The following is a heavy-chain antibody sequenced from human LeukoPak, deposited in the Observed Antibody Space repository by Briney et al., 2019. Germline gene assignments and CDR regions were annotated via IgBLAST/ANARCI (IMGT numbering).Heavy chain of an antibody. CDR3: ARDILGYCSSTSCPTRWFDP. Sequence: KPSETLSLTCTVSGGSISSYHWSWIRQPAGKGLEWIGRIYTSGSTNYNPSLKSRVTMSVDTSKNQFSLKLSSVTAADTAVYYCARDILGYCSSTSCPTRWFDPWGQGTLVTVSS. D-gene: IGHD2-2*01. CDR1: GGSISSYH. CDR2: IYTSGST. J-gene: IGHJ5*02. V-gene: IGHV4-4*07.